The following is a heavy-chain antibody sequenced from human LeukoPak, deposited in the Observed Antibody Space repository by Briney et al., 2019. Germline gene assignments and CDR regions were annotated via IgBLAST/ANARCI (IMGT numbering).Heavy chain of an antibody. V-gene: IGHV1-18*01. D-gene: IGHD3-3*01. CDR2: ISAYNGNT. CDR3: ARDVTYYDFWSGYYHFDY. J-gene: IGHJ4*02. Sequence: GASVKVSCKASGYTFTSYGISWVRQAPGQGLEWMGWISAYNGNTNYAQKLQGRVTMTTDTSTSTAYMELRSLRSDVTAVYYCARDVTYYDFWSGYYHFDYWGQGTLVTVSS. CDR1: GYTFTSYG.